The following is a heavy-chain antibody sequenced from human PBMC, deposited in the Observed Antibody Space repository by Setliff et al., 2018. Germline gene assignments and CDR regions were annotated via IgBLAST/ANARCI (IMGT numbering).Heavy chain of an antibody. CDR1: GFTFGHYN. V-gene: IGHV3-21*01. CDR2: ISDTTNFI. D-gene: IGHD3-10*01. CDR3: ASYYYGSGSSYIPPHFDY. J-gene: IGHJ4*02. Sequence: GGSLRLSCTASGFTFGHYNMNWVRQAPGKGLEWVSPISDTTNFIYYADSVKGRFTISRDTAKNSLYLQMNSLSAEDSAVYYCASYYYGSGSSYIPPHFDYWGLGTLVTVSS.